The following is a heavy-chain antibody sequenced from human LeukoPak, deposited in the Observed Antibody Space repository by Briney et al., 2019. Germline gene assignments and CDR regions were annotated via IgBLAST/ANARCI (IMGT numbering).Heavy chain of an antibody. CDR3: ARGVRIAVARGRYYFDY. CDR1: GYTFTGYY. Sequence: ASVKVSCKASGYTFTGYYMHWVRQAPGQGLEWMGWINPNSGGTNYAQKFQGRVTMTRDTSIGTAYMELSRLRSDDTAVYYCARGVRIAVARGRYYFDYWGQGTLVTVSS. D-gene: IGHD6-19*01. CDR2: INPNSGGT. J-gene: IGHJ4*02. V-gene: IGHV1-2*02.